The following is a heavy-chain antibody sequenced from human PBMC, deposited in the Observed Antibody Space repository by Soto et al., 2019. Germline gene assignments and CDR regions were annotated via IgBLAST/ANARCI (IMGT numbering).Heavy chain of an antibody. CDR2: IIPIFGTA. Sequence: SVKVSCKASGGTFSSYAISWVRQAPGQGLEWMGGIIPIFGTANYAQKFQGGVTITADESTSTAYMELSSLRSEDTAVYYCARVVSIAAPTQYYYYGMDVWGQGTTVTVSS. J-gene: IGHJ6*02. CDR3: ARVVSIAAPTQYYYYGMDV. V-gene: IGHV1-69*13. CDR1: GGTFSSYA. D-gene: IGHD6-6*01.